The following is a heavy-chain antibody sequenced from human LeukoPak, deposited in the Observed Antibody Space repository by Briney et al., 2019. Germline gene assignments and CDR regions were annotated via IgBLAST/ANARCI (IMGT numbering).Heavy chain of an antibody. V-gene: IGHV4-38-2*02. Sequence: PSETLSLXCTVSGYYISSGYYWGWIRQPPGKGLEWIGSIYHSGSTYYNSSLKSRVTISADTSKNHFSLKLSSVTAADTAVYYCARDPTGYCSSTSCYKAYWGQGTLVTVSS. J-gene: IGHJ4*02. CDR2: IYHSGST. CDR3: ARDPTGYCSSTSCYKAY. CDR1: GYYISSGYY. D-gene: IGHD2-2*02.